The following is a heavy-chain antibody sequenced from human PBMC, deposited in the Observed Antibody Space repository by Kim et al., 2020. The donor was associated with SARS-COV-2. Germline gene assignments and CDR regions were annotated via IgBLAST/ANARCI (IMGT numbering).Heavy chain of an antibody. CDR2: IWYDGSNK. J-gene: IGHJ4*02. CDR1: GFTFSSYG. Sequence: GGSLRLSCAASGFTFSSYGMHWVRQAPGKGLEWVAVIWYDGSNKYYADSVKGRFTISRDNSKNTLYLQMNSLRAEDTAVYYCARESVNYDSSGYSAGFDYWGPGTLVTVSS. D-gene: IGHD3-22*01. CDR3: ARESVNYDSSGYSAGFDY. V-gene: IGHV3-33*01.